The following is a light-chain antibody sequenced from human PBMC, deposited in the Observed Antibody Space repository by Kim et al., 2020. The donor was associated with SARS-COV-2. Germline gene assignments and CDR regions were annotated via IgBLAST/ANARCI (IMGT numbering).Light chain of an antibody. CDR3: NSRDSSGNHVV. CDR2: GKN. CDR1: GLRSYC. J-gene: IGLJ2*01. V-gene: IGLV3-19*01. Sequence: FGQTDGIPCPRGGLRSYCASWYQQKPGQAPVLVIYGKNNRPSGIPDRFSGSSSGNTASLTITGAQAEDEADYYCNSRDSSGNHVVFGGGTQLTVL.